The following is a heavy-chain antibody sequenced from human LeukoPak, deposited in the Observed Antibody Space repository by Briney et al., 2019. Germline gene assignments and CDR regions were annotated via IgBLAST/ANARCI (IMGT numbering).Heavy chain of an antibody. CDR3: ARSYYYGSGSYGPPNWFDP. V-gene: IGHV4-30-2*01. D-gene: IGHD3-10*01. CDR1: GGPISSGGYS. Sequence: SETLSLTCAVSGGPISSGGYSWSWIRQPPGKGLEWIGYIYHSGSTYYNPSLKSRVTMSVDGSKNQFSLNLSSVTAADTAVYYCARSYYYGSGSYGPPNWFDPWGQGTLVTVSS. J-gene: IGHJ5*02. CDR2: IYHSGST.